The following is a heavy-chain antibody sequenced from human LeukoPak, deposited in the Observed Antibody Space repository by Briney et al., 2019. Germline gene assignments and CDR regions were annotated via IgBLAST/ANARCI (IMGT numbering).Heavy chain of an antibody. CDR3: AREREYSSSWNRAFDY. D-gene: IGHD6-13*01. CDR2: ISYDGSNK. V-gene: IGHV3-30*04. CDR1: GFTFSSYA. Sequence: GGSLRLSCAASGFTFSSYAMHWVRQAPGKGLEWVAVISYDGSNKYYADSVKGRFTISRDNSKNTLYLQMNSLRAEDTAVYYCAREREYSSSWNRAFDYWGQGTLVTVSS. J-gene: IGHJ4*02.